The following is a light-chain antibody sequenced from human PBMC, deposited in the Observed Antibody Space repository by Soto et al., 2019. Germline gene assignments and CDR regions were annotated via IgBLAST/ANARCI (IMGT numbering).Light chain of an antibody. J-gene: IGKJ5*01. Sequence: EIVMTQSPATLSVSPGETASLSCRASQSAGNFLAWYQQKPGQAPRLLIYDASNRATGIPARFSGSGSGTDFTLTISSLEPEDFAVYYCQQRSSWPITFGQGTRLEI. CDR2: DAS. CDR3: QQRSSWPIT. CDR1: QSAGNF. V-gene: IGKV3-11*01.